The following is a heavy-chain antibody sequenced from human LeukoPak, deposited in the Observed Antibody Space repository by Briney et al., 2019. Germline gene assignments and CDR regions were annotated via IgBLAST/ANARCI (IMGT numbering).Heavy chain of an antibody. CDR2: INHSGST. J-gene: IGHJ5*02. Sequence: PSETLSLTCAVYGGSFSGYYWSWIRQPPGKGLEWIGEINHSGSTNYNPSLKSRVTISVDTSKNQFSLKLSSVTAADTAVYYCAKDRPGIAAQFNWFDPWGQGTLVTVSS. V-gene: IGHV4-34*01. CDR3: AKDRPGIAAQFNWFDP. D-gene: IGHD6-13*01. CDR1: GGSFSGYY.